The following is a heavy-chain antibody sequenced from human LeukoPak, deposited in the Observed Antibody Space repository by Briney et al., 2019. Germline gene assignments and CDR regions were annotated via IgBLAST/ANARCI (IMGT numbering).Heavy chain of an antibody. D-gene: IGHD3-22*01. J-gene: IGHJ3*02. CDR1: GGTFSSYA. CDR3: ARRDGVVTHDAFDI. Sequence: SVKVSCKASGGTFSSYAISWVRQAPGQGLEWMGGIIPIFGTANYAQKFQGRVTITADESTSTAYMELSSLRAEDTAVYYCARRDGVVTHDAFDIWGQGTMVTVSS. CDR2: IIPIFGTA. V-gene: IGHV1-69*13.